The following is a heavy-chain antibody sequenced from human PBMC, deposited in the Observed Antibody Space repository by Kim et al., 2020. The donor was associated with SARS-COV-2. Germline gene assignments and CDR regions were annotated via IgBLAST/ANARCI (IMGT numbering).Heavy chain of an antibody. CDR3: ARDSSGWCDF. D-gene: IGHD6-19*01. J-gene: IGHJ4*02. CDR2: INAGNGDT. Sequence: ASVKVSCKTSGYTFTTYPMHWVRQAPGQRLEWMGWINAGNGDTKYSQKFQDRLTITRDTSASTAYMELSSLRSEDTAVYYCARDSSGWCDFWGQGTLVTVSS. CDR1: GYTFTTYP. V-gene: IGHV1-3*01.